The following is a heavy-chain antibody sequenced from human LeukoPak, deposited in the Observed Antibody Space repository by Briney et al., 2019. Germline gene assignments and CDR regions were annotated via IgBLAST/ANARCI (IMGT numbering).Heavy chain of an antibody. CDR1: GFTFSTYV. D-gene: IGHD3-10*01. CDR2: ISYDGSNK. J-gene: IGHJ6*02. CDR3: AKLQSDGLRTYYGMDV. Sequence: GGSLRLLCAASGFTFSTYVMHWVRQAPGKGLEWVAVISYDGSNKYYADSVKGRFTISRDNSKNTLYLQMNSLRAEDTAVYYCAKLQSDGLRTYYGMDVWGQGTTVTVSS. V-gene: IGHV3-30*18.